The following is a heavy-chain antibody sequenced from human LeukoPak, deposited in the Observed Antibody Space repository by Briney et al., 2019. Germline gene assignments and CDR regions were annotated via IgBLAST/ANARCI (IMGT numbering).Heavy chain of an antibody. CDR2: ISYDGSNK. Sequence: GGSPRLSYAASGFTFSSYAMHWVRQAPGKGLEWVAVISYDGSNKYYADSVKGRFTISRDNSKNTLYLQMNSLRAEDTAVYYCARGGIAVAGNLGYWGQGTLVTVSS. J-gene: IGHJ4*02. CDR1: GFTFSSYA. CDR3: ARGGIAVAGNLGY. V-gene: IGHV3-30*04. D-gene: IGHD6-19*01.